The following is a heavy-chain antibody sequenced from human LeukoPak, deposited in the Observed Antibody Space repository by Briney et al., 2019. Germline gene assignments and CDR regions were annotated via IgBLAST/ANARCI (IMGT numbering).Heavy chain of an antibody. J-gene: IGHJ6*03. CDR2: IKRDGSEK. V-gene: IGHV3-7*01. CDR3: ARDLVGTTYHYYYMDV. Sequence: GGSLRLSCAASELTFSSYWMSWVRQVPGKGLEWVANIKRDGSEKYYVDSVKGRFTISRDNAKNSLYLQMNGLRAEDTAVYYCARDLVGTTYHYYYMDVWGKGTTVTVSS. CDR1: ELTFSSYW. D-gene: IGHD1-1*01.